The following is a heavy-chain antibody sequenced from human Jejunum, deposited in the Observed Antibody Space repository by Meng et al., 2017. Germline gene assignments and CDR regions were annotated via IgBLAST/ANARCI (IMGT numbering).Heavy chain of an antibody. J-gene: IGHJ4*02. Sequence: GGSLRLSCQGSGNNVATYWIGWVRQMPGKGLEWMGIVYLVDSDTRYSPSFQGQVTISVDRSISTAYLQWSSLEASDTAMYYCGAVRGYSSGWFFDQWGQGTLVTVSS. CDR2: VYLVDSDT. CDR1: GNNVATYW. D-gene: IGHD6-19*01. CDR3: GAVRGYSSGWFFDQ. V-gene: IGHV5-51*01.